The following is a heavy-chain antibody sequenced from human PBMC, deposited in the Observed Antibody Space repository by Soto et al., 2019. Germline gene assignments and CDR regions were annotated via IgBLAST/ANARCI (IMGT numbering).Heavy chain of an antibody. CDR3: ARDTSYSTDY. CDR2: SNSDGSTT. CDR1: GFTFSSRW. V-gene: IGHV3-74*01. D-gene: IGHD2-2*01. J-gene: IGHJ4*02. Sequence: EVRLVESGGGLVQPGGSPRLSCATSGFTFSSRWMHWVRQAPGKGLVWVSYSNSDGSTTTYADSVKGRFTISRDNAKDTVYLQMNRLRGDDTAVYYCARDTSYSTDYWGQGTLVTVSS.